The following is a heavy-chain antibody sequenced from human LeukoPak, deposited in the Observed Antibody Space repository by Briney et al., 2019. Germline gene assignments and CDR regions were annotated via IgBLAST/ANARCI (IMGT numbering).Heavy chain of an antibody. V-gene: IGHV4-4*09. CDR2: IYTSGST. CDR1: GGSISNYY. D-gene: IGHD3-3*01. CDR3: ARQGLYYDFWSGQDGGWFDP. J-gene: IGHJ5*02. Sequence: SETLSLTCTVSGGSISNYYWSWIRQPPGKGLDWIGYIYTSGSTNYNPSLKSRVTISVDTSKNQFSLKLSSVTAADTAVYYCARQGLYYDFWSGQDGGWFDPWGQGTLVTVSS.